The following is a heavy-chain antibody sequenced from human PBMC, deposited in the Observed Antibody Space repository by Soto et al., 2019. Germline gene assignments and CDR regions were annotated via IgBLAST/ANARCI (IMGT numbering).Heavy chain of an antibody. D-gene: IGHD3-3*01. Sequence: PSETLSLTCTVSGGSISSGDYYWRWIRQPPGKGLEWIGYIYYNGSTYYNPSLKSRVTISVDTSKNQFSLKLSSVTAADTALYYCARDVPRYDFWSGYSPNSDKYGMDVWGQGTTVTVSS. CDR1: GGSISSGDYY. J-gene: IGHJ6*02. CDR3: ARDVPRYDFWSGYSPNSDKYGMDV. V-gene: IGHV4-30-4*01. CDR2: IYYNGST.